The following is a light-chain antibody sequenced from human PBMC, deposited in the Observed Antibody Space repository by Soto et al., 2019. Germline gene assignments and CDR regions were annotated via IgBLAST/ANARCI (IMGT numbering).Light chain of an antibody. J-gene: IGKJ5*01. CDR2: DAS. Sequence: DIQMTQSPSSLSASVGDRVTIICQASQDITNYLNWYQQKPGKAPKLLIYDASNLETGVPSRFSGSGSGTRFSFTISSLQPEDIATYYCQQYDNVPFTFGQGTRLEMK. V-gene: IGKV1-33*01. CDR3: QQYDNVPFT. CDR1: QDITNY.